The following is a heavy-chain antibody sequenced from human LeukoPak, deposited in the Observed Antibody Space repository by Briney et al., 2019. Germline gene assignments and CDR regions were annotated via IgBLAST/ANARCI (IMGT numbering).Heavy chain of an antibody. D-gene: IGHD4-23*01. V-gene: IGHV4-59*01. CDR1: GGSISSYY. CDR2: IYYSGST. Sequence: SETLSLTCTVSGGSISSYYRSWIRQPPGKGLEWIGYIYYSGSTNYNPSLKSLVTISVDTSKNQFSLKLSSVTAADTAVYYCARTTVAIPVNYGMDVWGQGTTVTVSS. CDR3: ARTTVAIPVNYGMDV. J-gene: IGHJ6*02.